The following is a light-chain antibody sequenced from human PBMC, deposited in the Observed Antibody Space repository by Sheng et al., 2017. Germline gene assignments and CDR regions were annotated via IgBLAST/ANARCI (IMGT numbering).Light chain of an antibody. Sequence: DIQMTQSPSSLSVSVGDRVTITCRASQSIDTYLNWYQQKPGKVPILLIYGASSLQTGVPSRFSGSGSGTDFTLIISSLQPEDFATYYCQQNYDSRTFGQGTKVELK. J-gene: IGKJ1*01. CDR2: GAS. V-gene: IGKV1-39*01. CDR3: QQNYDSRT. CDR1: QSIDTY.